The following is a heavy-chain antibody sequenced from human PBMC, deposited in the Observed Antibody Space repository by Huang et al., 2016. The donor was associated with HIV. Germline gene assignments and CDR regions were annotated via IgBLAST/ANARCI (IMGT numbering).Heavy chain of an antibody. CDR2: VNASGAT. CDR1: GGSFTGNY. J-gene: IGHJ6*02. Sequence: QMQLQQRGAGLLKPSETLSLTCGVSGGSFTGNYLTWIRQAPGKGLEWIGEVNASGATNYNPALNGRVTISLYKSNRELSLNLRSVTAADTAVYYCARQWTILEWLLGLDVWGQGTTAIVSS. V-gene: IGHV4-34*02. D-gene: IGHD3-3*01. CDR3: ARQWTILEWLLGLDV.